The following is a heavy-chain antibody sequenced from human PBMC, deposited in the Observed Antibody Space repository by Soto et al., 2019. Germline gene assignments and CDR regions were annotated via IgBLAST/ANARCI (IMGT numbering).Heavy chain of an antibody. CDR2: IHYSGST. CDR1: GGSISSSNDC. CDR3: ARVSTARTDYCASAMDV. Sequence: QLQLQESGPGLVKPSETLSLTCTVSGGSISSSNDCWGWTRQPPGKGLEWIGRIHYSGSTYYSPSLRGRVTISADPAKNQFSLNLSSVTAADTAVYYCARVSTARTDYCASAMDVWGQGTTVSVSS. V-gene: IGHV4-39*01. J-gene: IGHJ6*02.